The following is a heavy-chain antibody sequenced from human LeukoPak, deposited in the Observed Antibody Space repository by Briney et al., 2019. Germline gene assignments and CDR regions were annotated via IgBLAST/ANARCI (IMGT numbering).Heavy chain of an antibody. J-gene: IGHJ4*02. D-gene: IGHD3-22*01. Sequence: ASVKVSCKASGYTFTGYYMHWVRQAPGQGLEWMGWINPNSGGTNYAQKFQGRVTMTRDTSISTAYMELSRLRSDDTAVYYCARNPFPGSSGSYYFDYWGQGTLVTVSS. V-gene: IGHV1-2*02. CDR3: ARNPFPGSSGSYYFDY. CDR2: INPNSGGT. CDR1: GYTFTGYY.